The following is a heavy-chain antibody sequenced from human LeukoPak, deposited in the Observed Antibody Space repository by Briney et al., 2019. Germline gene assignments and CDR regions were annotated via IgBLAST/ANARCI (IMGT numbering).Heavy chain of an antibody. J-gene: IGHJ4*02. CDR1: GFTFSSYS. Sequence: GGSLRLSCAASGFTFSSYSMNWVRQAPGKGLEWVSSISSSSSYIYYADSVKGRFTISRDNSKNTLYMQMNSLRAEDTAVYYCAKAVVIVPTATPFDYWGQGTLVTVSS. D-gene: IGHD2-2*01. V-gene: IGHV3-21*04. CDR3: AKAVVIVPTATPFDY. CDR2: ISSSSSYI.